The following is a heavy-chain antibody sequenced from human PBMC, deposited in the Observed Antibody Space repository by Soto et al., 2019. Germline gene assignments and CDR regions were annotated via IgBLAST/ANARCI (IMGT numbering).Heavy chain of an antibody. D-gene: IGHD6-13*01. V-gene: IGHV3-74*01. Sequence: TGGSLRLSCAASGFTFSLYHMHWVRQAPGKGLLWLSRINTDGSSIDYADSVKGRFTISRDNARNTLYLEMNSLRVEDTAVYYCARAKSGSVFTSFDYWGQGTLVTVSS. CDR1: GFTFSLYH. CDR2: INTDGSSI. J-gene: IGHJ4*02. CDR3: ARAKSGSVFTSFDY.